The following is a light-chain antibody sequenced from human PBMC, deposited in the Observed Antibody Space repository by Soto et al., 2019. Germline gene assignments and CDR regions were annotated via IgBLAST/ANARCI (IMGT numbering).Light chain of an antibody. J-gene: IGKJ2*01. CDR1: QRVTNNI. CDR2: AAS. Sequence: DIELTQSPGTLSLSPGEGVTLSCRASQRVTNNILAWFQQKPGQAPRLLIHAASTMAVGIPVRFSGGGSGTNFTLAISRLEPEDFAVYYCHQCDKSAYTFGQGTRVEMK. V-gene: IGKV3D-20*02. CDR3: HQCDKSAYT.